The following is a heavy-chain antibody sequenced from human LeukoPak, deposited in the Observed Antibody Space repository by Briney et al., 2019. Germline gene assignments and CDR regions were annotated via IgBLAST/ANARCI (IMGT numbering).Heavy chain of an antibody. J-gene: IGHJ6*03. CDR3: ARDRPDSNYVPYYYYYMDV. Sequence: SETLSLTCTVSGGSISSYYWSWIRQPAGKGLEWIGRINTSGSTNYNPSLKSRVTMSVDTSKNQFSLKLSSVTAADTAVYYCARDRPDSNYVPYYYYYMDVWGKGTTVTVSS. D-gene: IGHD4-11*01. CDR2: INTSGST. V-gene: IGHV4-4*07. CDR1: GGSISSYY.